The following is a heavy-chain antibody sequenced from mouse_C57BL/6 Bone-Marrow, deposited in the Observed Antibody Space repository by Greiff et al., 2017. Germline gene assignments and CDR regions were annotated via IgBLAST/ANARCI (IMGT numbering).Heavy chain of an antibody. CDR3: ARDGITTVVARYDFDY. CDR2: IYPGDGDT. V-gene: IGHV1-80*01. D-gene: IGHD1-1*01. Sequence: QVQLQQSGAELVKPGASVKISCKASGYAFSSYWMNWVKQRPGKGLEWIGQIYPGDGDTNYNGKFKGKATLTADKSSSTAYMQLSSLTSEDSAVYFCARDGITTVVARYDFDYWGQGTTLTVSS. CDR1: GYAFSSYW. J-gene: IGHJ2*01.